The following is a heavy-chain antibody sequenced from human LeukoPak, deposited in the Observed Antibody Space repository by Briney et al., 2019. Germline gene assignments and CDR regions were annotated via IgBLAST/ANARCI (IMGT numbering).Heavy chain of an antibody. Sequence: ASVKVSCKASGYTFTVYYMHWVRQAPGRGLEWMGWINPNTGGTTYAQKFRGRVTVTRDTSISTAYMELSRLRSDDTAVYYCAYYYDSSLDYWGQGTLVTVSS. V-gene: IGHV1-2*02. CDR2: INPNTGGT. J-gene: IGHJ4*02. CDR3: AYYYDSSLDY. D-gene: IGHD3-22*01. CDR1: GYTFTVYY.